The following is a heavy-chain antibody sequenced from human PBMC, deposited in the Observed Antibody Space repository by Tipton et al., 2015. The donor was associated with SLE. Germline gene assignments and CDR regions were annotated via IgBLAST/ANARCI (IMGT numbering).Heavy chain of an antibody. D-gene: IGHD3-10*01. Sequence: GSLRLSCAASGFTISTYWMTWVRQAPGKGLEWVANIKQDGSETYYVDSVKGRFTISRDNARNSLYLHMNNVRIEDTAVYYCSTDPGDGNDYWGQGTLVIVSS. J-gene: IGHJ4*02. V-gene: IGHV3-7*01. CDR1: GFTISTYW. CDR3: STDPGDGNDY. CDR2: IKQDGSET.